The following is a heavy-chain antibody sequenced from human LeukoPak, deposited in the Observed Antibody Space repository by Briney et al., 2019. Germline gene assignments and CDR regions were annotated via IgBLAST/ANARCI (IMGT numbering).Heavy chain of an antibody. CDR3: ARSDDSSGYLYAFDI. CDR1: GGSISSGGYY. D-gene: IGHD3-22*01. V-gene: IGHV4-30-2*01. CDR2: IYHSGST. Sequence: PSETLSLTCTVSGGSISSGGYYWSWIRQPPGKGLEWIGYIYHSGSTYYNPSLKSRVTISVDRSKNQFSLKLSSVTAADTAVYYCARSDDSSGYLYAFDIWGQGTMVTVSS. J-gene: IGHJ3*02.